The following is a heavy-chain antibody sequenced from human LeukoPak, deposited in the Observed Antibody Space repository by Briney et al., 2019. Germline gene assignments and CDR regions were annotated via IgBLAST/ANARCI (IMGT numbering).Heavy chain of an antibody. CDR2: INPNSGGT. V-gene: IGHV1-2*02. CDR3: ARDRLVTYYDILTGYYKTNYYYGMDV. J-gene: IGHJ6*02. Sequence: GASVKVSCKASGYTFTGYYMHWVRQAPGQGLEWMGWINPNSGGTNYAQKFQGRVTMTRDTSISTAYMELSRLRSGDTAVYYCARDRLVTYYDILTGYYKTNYYYGMDVWGQGTTVTVSS. CDR1: GYTFTGYY. D-gene: IGHD3-9*01.